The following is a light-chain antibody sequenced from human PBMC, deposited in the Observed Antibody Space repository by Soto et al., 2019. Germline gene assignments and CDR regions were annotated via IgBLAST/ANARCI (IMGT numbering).Light chain of an antibody. J-gene: IGKJ5*01. Sequence: DSVLTQSPGTLSLSPGERATLSCRAIQSVSSSYLAWYQQKPGQAPRLLIYGASSRATGIPDRFSGSGSGTDFTLTISSLEPEDFAVYYCQQRSNWPLITFGQGTRLEI. CDR1: QSVSSSY. V-gene: IGKV3D-20*02. CDR3: QQRSNWPLIT. CDR2: GAS.